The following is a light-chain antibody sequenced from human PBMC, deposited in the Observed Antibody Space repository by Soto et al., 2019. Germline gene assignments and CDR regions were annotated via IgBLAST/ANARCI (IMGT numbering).Light chain of an antibody. Sequence: DIRMTQSPSSLSASVGDRVTITCQASQDISNYLNWYQQKPGKAPKLLIYDASNLETGVPSRFSGSGSGTYFTFTISSLQPEDIATYYCQQYDNLPPFTFGPGTKVDIK. CDR3: QQYDNLPPFT. CDR2: DAS. J-gene: IGKJ3*01. V-gene: IGKV1-33*01. CDR1: QDISNY.